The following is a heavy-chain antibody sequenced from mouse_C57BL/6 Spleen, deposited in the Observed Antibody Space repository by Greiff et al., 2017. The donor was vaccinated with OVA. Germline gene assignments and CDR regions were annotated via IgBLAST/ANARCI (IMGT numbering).Heavy chain of an antibody. D-gene: IGHD2-12*01. J-gene: IGHJ1*03. CDR3: ARYDCDGYFDV. CDR1: GYTFTSYW. CDR2: IDPTSGGT. V-gene: IGHV1-72*01. Sequence: QVQLQQPGAELVKPGASVKLSCKASGYTFTSYWMHWLKQRPGRGLEWIGRIDPTSGGTTYNEKFKSNATLTVDKPSSTAYMQRSSLESEDSAVYYCARYDCDGYFDVWGTGTTVTVSS.